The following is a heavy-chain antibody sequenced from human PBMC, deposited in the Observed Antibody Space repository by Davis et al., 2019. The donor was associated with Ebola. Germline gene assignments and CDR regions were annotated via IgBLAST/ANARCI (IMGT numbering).Heavy chain of an antibody. J-gene: IGHJ4*02. D-gene: IGHD2-15*01. CDR2: ISGSGGST. CDR1: GFTFSSYA. CDR3: AKADCSGGSCYGIDY. Sequence: GEFLKISCAASGFTFSSYAMSWVRQAPGKGLEWVSAISGSGGSTFYADSVKGRFTISRDNSKNTLYLQMNSLRAEDTAVYYCAKADCSGGSCYGIDYWGQGTLVTVSS. V-gene: IGHV3-23*01.